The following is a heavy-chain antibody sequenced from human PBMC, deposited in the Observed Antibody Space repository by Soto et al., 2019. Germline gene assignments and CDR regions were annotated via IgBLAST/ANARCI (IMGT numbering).Heavy chain of an antibody. CDR3: AKGEVRGIIPSYFDY. D-gene: IGHD3-10*01. CDR1: GLTVSSSY. J-gene: IGHJ4*02. Sequence: GGSLRLSCAASGLTVSSSYMSWVRQAPGKCLQWVSVIYSAGSTYYANSVKGRFTISRDISTNMVYLQMSSLTDEDTAVYYCAKGEVRGIIPSYFDYWGLGXLVTVYS. V-gene: IGHV3-53*01. CDR2: IYSAGST.